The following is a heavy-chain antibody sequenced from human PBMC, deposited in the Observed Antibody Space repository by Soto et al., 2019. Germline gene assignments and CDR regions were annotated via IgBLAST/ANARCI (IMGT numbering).Heavy chain of an antibody. CDR3: ARRVEMKIFTAAPYQGMHV. D-gene: IGHD3-3*01. J-gene: IGHJ6*02. CDR1: GVSISSGGYY. Sequence: SETLSLTCTVSGVSISSGGYYWSWIRQHPGKGLEWIGYIYYSGSTYYNPSLKSRVTISVDTSKNQFSLKLRSVTAAATAVYYCARRVEMKIFTAAPYQGMHVWRQGNTLT. CDR2: IYYSGST. V-gene: IGHV4-31*03.